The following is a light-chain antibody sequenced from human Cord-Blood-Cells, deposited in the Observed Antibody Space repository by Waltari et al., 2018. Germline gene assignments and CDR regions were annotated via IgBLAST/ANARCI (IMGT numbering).Light chain of an antibody. CDR3: QQYGSSRT. Sequence: EIVLTQSPGTLSLSPGDRATLSCRASQSVSSSYLAWYQPKPGQAPRLLIYGASRRATGIPDRFSGSGSGTDFTLTISRLEPEDFAVYYCQQYGSSRTFGQGTKVEIK. V-gene: IGKV3-20*01. J-gene: IGKJ1*01. CDR2: GAS. CDR1: QSVSSSY.